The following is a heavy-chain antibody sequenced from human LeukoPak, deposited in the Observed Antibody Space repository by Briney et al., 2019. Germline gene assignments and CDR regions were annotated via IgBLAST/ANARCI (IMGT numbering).Heavy chain of an antibody. V-gene: IGHV5-51*01. J-gene: IGHJ4*02. CDR2: IYPGDSDT. CDR3: ARPPHCSKYSCSWYLDY. D-gene: IGHD6-13*01. Sequence: GESLKISCKGSGYSFTSYWIGWARQMPGKGLEWMGIIYPGDSDTRYSPSFQGQVTISADKAISTAYLQWSSLKASDTAMYYCARPPHCSKYSCSWYLDYWGQGTLVTVSS. CDR1: GYSFTSYW.